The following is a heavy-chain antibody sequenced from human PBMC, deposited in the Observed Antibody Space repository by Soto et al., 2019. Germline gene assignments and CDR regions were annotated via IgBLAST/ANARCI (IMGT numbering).Heavy chain of an antibody. CDR1: GCMFSRYA. J-gene: IGHJ1*01. CDR2: ISKDGSVK. Sequence: QVQLVESGGRVVQPGGSLRLSCAASGCMFSRYAIHWVRQAPGKGLEWVAVISKDGSVKYYADSVRGRFSISRDKSKNTVYLEMNGMRDDDTAVFYCARSRSGAVPDSFGYWGQGTLVTVSS. CDR3: ARSRSGAVPDSFGY. V-gene: IGHV3-30-3*01. D-gene: IGHD3-3*01.